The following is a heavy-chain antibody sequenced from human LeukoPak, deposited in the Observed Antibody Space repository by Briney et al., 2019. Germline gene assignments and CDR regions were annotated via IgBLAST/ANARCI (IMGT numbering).Heavy chain of an antibody. CDR2: IWYDGTDT. CDR1: GFTFSRFN. J-gene: IGHJ4*01. D-gene: IGHD3-3*01. Sequence: PGGSLRLSCVASGFTFSRFNMHWVRQAPGKGLEWVALIWYDGTDTYYADSVMGRFTISRDDSKNTVYLQMNSLRAEDTAFYFCARGFLGFDFWGHGTLVTVSS. CDR3: ARGFLGFDF. V-gene: IGHV3-33*01.